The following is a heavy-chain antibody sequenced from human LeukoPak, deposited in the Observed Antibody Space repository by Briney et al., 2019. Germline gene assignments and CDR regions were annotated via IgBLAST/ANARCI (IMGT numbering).Heavy chain of an antibody. J-gene: IGHJ4*02. V-gene: IGHV3-23*01. CDR1: GFTFSTYA. D-gene: IGHD1-1*01. Sequence: GGSLRLSCAASGFTFSTYAMSWVRQAPGKGLEWVSSLSDNGDTTYYADSVKGRFTISRDNSKNTLYLQMNSLRAEDTAVYYCAKDGFIGNNWYAFAYWGQGSLVTVSS. CDR3: AKDGFIGNNWYAFAY. CDR2: LSDNGDTT.